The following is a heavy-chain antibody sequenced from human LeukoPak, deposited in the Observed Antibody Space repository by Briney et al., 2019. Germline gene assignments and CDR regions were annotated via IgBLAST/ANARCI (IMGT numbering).Heavy chain of an antibody. Sequence: GGSLRLSCAASGFTFSSYWMSWVRQAPGKGLEWVANIKQDGSEKYYVDSVKGRFTISRDNAKNSLYLQMNSLRAEDTAVYYCARCITMVRGVSYYYYYMDVWGKGTTVTVSS. J-gene: IGHJ6*03. CDR3: ARCITMVRGVSYYYYYMDV. CDR2: IKQDGSEK. D-gene: IGHD3-10*01. V-gene: IGHV3-7*01. CDR1: GFTFSSYW.